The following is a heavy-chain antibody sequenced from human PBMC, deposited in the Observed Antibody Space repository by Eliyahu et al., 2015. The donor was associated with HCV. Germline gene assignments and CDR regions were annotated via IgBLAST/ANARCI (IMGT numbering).Heavy chain of an antibody. CDR3: ARGRRKWEYFIDY. CDR1: GGSFSGYY. Sequence: QVQLQQWGAGLLKPSETLSLTCAVYGGSFSGYYWSWIRQPPGKGLEWIGEINHSGSTNYNPSLKSRVTISVDTSKNQFSLKLSSVTAADTAVYYCARGRRKWEYFIDYWGQGTLVTVSS. D-gene: IGHD1-26*01. V-gene: IGHV4-34*01. J-gene: IGHJ4*02. CDR2: INHSGST.